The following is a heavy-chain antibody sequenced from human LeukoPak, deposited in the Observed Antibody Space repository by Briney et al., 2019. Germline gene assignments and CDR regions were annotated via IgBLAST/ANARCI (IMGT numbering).Heavy chain of an antibody. CDR2: ISGSGGNT. Sequence: GGSLRLSCAASGFTFSSYNMNWVRQAPGRGLEWVSAISGSGGNTYYADSVEGRFTISRDNSKNTLYLQMDRLRVEDSAVYYCVRDRGIVVVITFDYWGQGTLVTVSS. V-gene: IGHV3-23*01. J-gene: IGHJ4*02. CDR3: VRDRGIVVVITFDY. CDR1: GFTFSSYN. D-gene: IGHD3-22*01.